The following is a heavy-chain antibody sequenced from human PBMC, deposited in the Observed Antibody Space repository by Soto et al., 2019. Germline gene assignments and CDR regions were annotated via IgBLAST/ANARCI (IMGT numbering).Heavy chain of an antibody. D-gene: IGHD1-1*01. Sequence: GGSLRLSCAASGFTFSDYYMSWIRQAPGKGLEWLAYISRDGNAIFYADSVNGRFTISRDNAKNSLFLQMDDLRAEDTAMFFCARGAEMSTLTKWFDPWGQGTLVTAPQ. CDR2: ISRDGNAI. CDR1: GFTFSDYY. J-gene: IGHJ5*02. CDR3: ARGAEMSTLTKWFDP. V-gene: IGHV3-11*01.